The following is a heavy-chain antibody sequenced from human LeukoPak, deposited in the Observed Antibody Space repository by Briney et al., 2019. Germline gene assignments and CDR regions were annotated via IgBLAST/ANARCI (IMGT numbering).Heavy chain of an antibody. CDR3: ATSLGPLTEY. D-gene: IGHD7-27*01. Sequence: GGSLRLSCAASGFAFCSNWMHWVRQTPGKGLVWVSRINSGGGGTSYADSVEGRFTISRDNAKNTLYLQMNSLRAEDTAVYYCATSLGPLTEYWGQGTLVTVSS. CDR1: GFAFCSNW. J-gene: IGHJ4*02. V-gene: IGHV3-74*01. CDR2: INSGGGGT.